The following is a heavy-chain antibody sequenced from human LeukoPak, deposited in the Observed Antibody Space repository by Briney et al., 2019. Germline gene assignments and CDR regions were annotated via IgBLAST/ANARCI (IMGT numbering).Heavy chain of an antibody. V-gene: IGHV1-69*05. D-gene: IGHD1-7*01. Sequence: SVKVSCKASGGTFSSYAISWVRQAPGQGLEWMGGIIPIFGTANYAQKFQGRVTITTDESTSTAYMELSSLRSEDTAVYYCARDKVACITGTFDYWGQGTLVTVSS. CDR3: ARDKVACITGTFDY. J-gene: IGHJ4*02. CDR1: GGTFSSYA. CDR2: IIPIFGTA.